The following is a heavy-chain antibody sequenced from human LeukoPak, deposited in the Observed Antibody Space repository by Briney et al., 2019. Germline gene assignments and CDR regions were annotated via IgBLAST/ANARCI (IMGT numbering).Heavy chain of an antibody. D-gene: IGHD6-19*01. CDR2: IYTSGST. CDR3: ARGKVVAGTPGQNSWDS. CDR1: GGSISSYH. J-gene: IGHJ4*02. V-gene: IGHV4-4*07. Sequence: SETLSLTCTVSGGSISSYHWNWIRQPAGKGLEWIGRIYTSGSTNYNPSLTSRVSMSVDTSKNQFSLKLSSVTAADTAVYYCARGKVVAGTPGQNSWDSWGQGTLVTVSS.